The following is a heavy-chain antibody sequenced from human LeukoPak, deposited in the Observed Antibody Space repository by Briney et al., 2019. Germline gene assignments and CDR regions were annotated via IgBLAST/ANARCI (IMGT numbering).Heavy chain of an antibody. CDR1: GFTFSYYS. Sequence: GGSLRLSCAASGFTFSYYSMNWVRQAPGKGLEWVSSISSSSGYIYYADSVKGRFTISRDNSKNTLYLQMNSLRAEDTAVYYCARDVRTGYCYDSSGYSDYWGQGTLVTVSS. CDR2: ISSSSGYI. V-gene: IGHV3-21*01. D-gene: IGHD3-22*01. J-gene: IGHJ4*02. CDR3: ARDVRTGYCYDSSGYSDY.